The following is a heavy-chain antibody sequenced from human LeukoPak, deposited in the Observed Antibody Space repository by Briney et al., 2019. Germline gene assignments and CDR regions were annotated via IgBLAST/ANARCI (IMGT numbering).Heavy chain of an antibody. CDR3: ARDFLLQSEGLFDY. V-gene: IGHV4-4*07. D-gene: IGHD4-11*01. CDR1: GGPFNGFY. CDR2: FYISGST. Sequence: SETLSLTCAVYGGPFNGFYWSWIRQPAGKGLEWIGRFYISGSTNYNPSLKSRVTMSVDTSKNQFSLRLNSVTAADTAVYYCARDFLLQSEGLFDYWGQGTLVTVSS. J-gene: IGHJ4*02.